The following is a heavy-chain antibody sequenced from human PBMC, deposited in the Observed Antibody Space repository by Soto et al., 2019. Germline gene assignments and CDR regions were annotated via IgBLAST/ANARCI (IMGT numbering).Heavy chain of an antibody. V-gene: IGHV4-34*01. D-gene: IGHD2-2*01. CDR1: GGSFSGYY. CDR3: ARGPGYCSSTSCYWSKWGATTFDY. CDR2: INHSGST. J-gene: IGHJ4*02. Sequence: SETLSLTCAVYGGSFSGYYWSWIRQPPGKGLEWIGEINHSGSTNYNPSLKSRVTISVDTSKNQFSLKLSSVTAADTAVYYCARGPGYCSSTSCYWSKWGATTFDYWGQGTLVTVSS.